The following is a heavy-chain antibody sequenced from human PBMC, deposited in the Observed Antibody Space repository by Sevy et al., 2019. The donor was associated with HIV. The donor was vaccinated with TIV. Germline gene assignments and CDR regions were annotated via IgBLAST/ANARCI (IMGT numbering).Heavy chain of an antibody. Sequence: SETLSLTCSVSGGSMNSFYWNWIRQPPGKGLEWIGYIYYNGNRDSNSSLKSRLTISIDTSKNQFSLRLTSVTAADTAVYYCARGGPNQQQLDYFDYWGRGTLVTVSS. CDR3: ARGGPNQQQLDYFDY. D-gene: IGHD6-13*01. J-gene: IGHJ4*02. CDR1: GGSMNSFY. V-gene: IGHV4-59*01. CDR2: IYYNGNR.